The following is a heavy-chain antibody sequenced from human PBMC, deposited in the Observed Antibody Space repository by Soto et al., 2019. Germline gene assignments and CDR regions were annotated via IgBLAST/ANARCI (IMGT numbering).Heavy chain of an antibody. V-gene: IGHV4-31*03. J-gene: IGHJ6*02. CDR3: AREIAVAGDPYYYYGMDV. D-gene: IGHD6-19*01. CDR2: IYYSGST. Sequence: GPTHPSETLSLTCTVSGGSISSGGYYWSWIRQHPGKGLEWIGYIYYSGSTYYYLSFKSRVTISVDLSINLFSLKLCSVSAADSAFYYCAREIAVAGDPYYYYGMDVWGQGTTVTVSS. CDR1: GGSISSGGYY.